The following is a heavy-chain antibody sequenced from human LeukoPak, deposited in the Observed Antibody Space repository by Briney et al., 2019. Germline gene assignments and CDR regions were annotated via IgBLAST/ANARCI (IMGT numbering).Heavy chain of an antibody. V-gene: IGHV1-8*01. CDR2: MNPNSGNT. D-gene: IGHD3-3*01. J-gene: IGHJ6*02. Sequence: RASVKVSCKASGYTFTSYDINWMRQATGQGLEWMGWMNPNSGNTGYAQKFQGRVTMTRNTSISTAYMELSSLRSEDTAVYYCARGGSLEWLPYYYYYYGMDVWGQGTTVTVSS. CDR3: ARGGSLEWLPYYYYYYGMDV. CDR1: GYTFTSYD.